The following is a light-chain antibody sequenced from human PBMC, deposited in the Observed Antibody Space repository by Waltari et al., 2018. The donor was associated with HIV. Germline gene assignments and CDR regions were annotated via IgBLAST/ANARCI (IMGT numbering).Light chain of an antibody. CDR1: RSNVGNNY. CDR2: RNT. V-gene: IGLV1-47*01. J-gene: IGLJ2*01. Sequence: QSVLAQPPSASGTPGQTVTISCSGTRSNVGNNYVYWYQHLPGTAPKLLIYRNTQRPSGVPDRFFGSKSGTSASLAISGLRSEDEADYYCCSYAGSSTLVFGGGTKLTVL. CDR3: CSYAGSSTLV.